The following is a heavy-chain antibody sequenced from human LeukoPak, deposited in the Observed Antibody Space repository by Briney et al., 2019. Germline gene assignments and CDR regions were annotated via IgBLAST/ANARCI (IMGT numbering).Heavy chain of an antibody. Sequence: GGSLRLSCAASGFTFNNYWIHWVRQVPGKGLVWVSRINNDGSSASYVDSVKGRFTISRDNAKNTLFLQMNSLRDEDTAVYYCARDRTPYYDFWSGYFVGYYYYGMDVWGQGTTVTVSS. CDR1: GFTFNNYW. J-gene: IGHJ6*02. D-gene: IGHD3-3*01. CDR3: ARDRTPYYDFWSGYFVGYYYYGMDV. V-gene: IGHV3-74*01. CDR2: INNDGSSA.